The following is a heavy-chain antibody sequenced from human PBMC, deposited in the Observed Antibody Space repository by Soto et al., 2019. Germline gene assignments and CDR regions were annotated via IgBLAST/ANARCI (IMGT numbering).Heavy chain of an antibody. CDR2: VSAYNGNT. J-gene: IGHJ4*02. D-gene: IGHD1-7*01. Sequence: QVQLVQSGAEVKKPGASVKVSCKASGYTFSNDAITWVRQAPGQVLEWMGWVSAYNGNTNYAQKFKGRNTMTTDTSTSTGYMEERSLRYDDTAVYFCARASRYYWNYMMYWGQGTLVTVSS. CDR1: GYTFSNDA. CDR3: ARASRYYWNYMMY. V-gene: IGHV1-18*01.